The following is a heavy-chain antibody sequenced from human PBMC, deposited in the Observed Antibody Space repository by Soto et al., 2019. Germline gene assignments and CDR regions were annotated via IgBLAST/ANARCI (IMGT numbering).Heavy chain of an antibody. Sequence: EMQLSESGGGLVQPGGSLRLSCAASGFTFGSYAMSWVRQAPGKGLEWVSAISGGGRGTYYADSVKGRFTISRDNSKKTLFLQMISLRVEDTAIYYCAKDPKSTVRFNWFDPWGQGTLVTVSS. CDR1: GFTFGSYA. D-gene: IGHD2-8*02. V-gene: IGHV3-23*01. CDR2: ISGGGRGT. CDR3: AKDPKSTVRFNWFDP. J-gene: IGHJ5*02.